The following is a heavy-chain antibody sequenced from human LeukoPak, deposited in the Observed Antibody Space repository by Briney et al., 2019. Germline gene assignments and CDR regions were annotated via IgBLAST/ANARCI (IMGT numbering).Heavy chain of an antibody. CDR3: ARYNWNDVVSALDS. V-gene: IGHV1-2*02. CDR1: GYTFSGYY. D-gene: IGHD1-1*01. J-gene: IGHJ4*02. CDR2: INPNNGAT. Sequence: ALVKVSCKASGYTFSGYYIHWVRQAPGQGLEWMGWINPNNGATNFAQKFQGGVTMTRDTSITTTYMELNSLTSDDTAIYYCARYNWNDVVSALDSWGQGTLVTVSS.